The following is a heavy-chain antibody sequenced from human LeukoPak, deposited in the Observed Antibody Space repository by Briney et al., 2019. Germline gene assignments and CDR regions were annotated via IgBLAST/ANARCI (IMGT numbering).Heavy chain of an antibody. D-gene: IGHD5-12*01. CDR2: ISASGDNT. Sequence: PGGSLRLSCTASGFTFSSYAMSWVRQAPGKGLEWVSVISASGDNTDYAGSEKGRFTISRDNSKNTLYLQMNSLRVEDTAVYYCAKDKRDTVATIDYWGQGTLVTVSS. V-gene: IGHV3-23*01. CDR3: AKDKRDTVATIDY. J-gene: IGHJ4*02. CDR1: GFTFSSYA.